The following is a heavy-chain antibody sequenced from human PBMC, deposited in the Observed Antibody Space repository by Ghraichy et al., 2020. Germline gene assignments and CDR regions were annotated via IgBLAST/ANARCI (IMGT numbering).Heavy chain of an antibody. Sequence: GGSLRLSCAASGFTFSSYAMHWVRQAPGKGLEYVSAISSNGGSTYYANSVKGRFTISRDNSKNTLYLQMGSLRAEDMAVYYCARDELAGTGTVDYWGQGTLVTVSS. CDR2: ISSNGGST. V-gene: IGHV3-64*01. D-gene: IGHD1-1*01. J-gene: IGHJ4*02. CDR3: ARDELAGTGTVDY. CDR1: GFTFSSYA.